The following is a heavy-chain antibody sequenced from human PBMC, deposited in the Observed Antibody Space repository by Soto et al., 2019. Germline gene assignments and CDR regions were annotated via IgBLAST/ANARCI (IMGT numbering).Heavy chain of an antibody. CDR1: GFSLSTSGVG. CDR3: AHRGTGVGAWYFDL. V-gene: IGHV2-5*02. CDR2: IYWEDDK. Sequence: QITLKESGTTLVKPTQTLTLTCTFSGFSLSTSGVGVGWIRQPQGKALEWLALIYWEDDKRYNPSLKSRLTIPKDTPKNQVVLTMTNMDPVDTSTYYCAHRGTGVGAWYFDLCGRRTLVTVSS. D-gene: IGHD3-10*01. J-gene: IGHJ2*01.